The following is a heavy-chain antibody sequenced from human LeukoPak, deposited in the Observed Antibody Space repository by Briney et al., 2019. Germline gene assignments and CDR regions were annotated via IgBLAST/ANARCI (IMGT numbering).Heavy chain of an antibody. CDR2: IWSDGSNR. CDR1: GFTFSHYG. CDR3: AKDAQRGFDYSNSLDN. Sequence: GTSLRLSCATSGFTFSHYGMHWVRQAPGKGLEWVAVIWSDGSNRYYGDPVKGRFTTSRDNFQRTVYLQMNSLRAEDTAVYYCAKDAQRGFDYSNSLDNWGQGTLATVSS. V-gene: IGHV3-33*06. D-gene: IGHD4-11*01. J-gene: IGHJ4*02.